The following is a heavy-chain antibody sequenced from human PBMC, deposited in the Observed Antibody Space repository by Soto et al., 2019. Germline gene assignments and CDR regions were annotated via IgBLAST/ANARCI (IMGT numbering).Heavy chain of an antibody. J-gene: IGHJ6*02. V-gene: IGHV3-23*01. CDR2: ISGSGGST. CDR3: AKRITMVRGLQDPYYGMDV. D-gene: IGHD3-10*01. Sequence: GSLRLSCAASGFTFSSYAMSWVRQAPGKGLELVSAISGSGGSTYYADSVKGRFTISRDNSKNTLYLQMNSLRAEDTAVYYCAKRITMVRGLQDPYYGMDVWGQGTTVTVSS. CDR1: GFTFSSYA.